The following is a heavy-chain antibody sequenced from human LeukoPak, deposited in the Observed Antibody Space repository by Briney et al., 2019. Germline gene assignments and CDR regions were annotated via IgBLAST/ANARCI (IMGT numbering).Heavy chain of an antibody. J-gene: IGHJ5*02. Sequence: PGGSLRLSCAASRFTFSSYSMDWVRQAPGKGLEWVSSITSSSSYIYYADLVKGRFTISRDNAKNSLYLQMNSLRAEDTAVYYCAREMLAAVAAQSWGQGTLVTVSS. CDR3: AREMLAAVAAQS. V-gene: IGHV3-21*01. CDR1: RFTFSSYS. D-gene: IGHD6-19*01. CDR2: ITSSSSYI.